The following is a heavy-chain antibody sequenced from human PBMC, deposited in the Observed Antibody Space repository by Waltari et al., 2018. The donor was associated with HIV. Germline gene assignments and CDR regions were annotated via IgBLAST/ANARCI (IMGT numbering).Heavy chain of an antibody. CDR1: GGSLSSSSYY. Sequence: QLQLQESGPGLVKPSETLSLTCTVSGGSLSSSSYYWGWIRQPPGKGLEWIGSVYYSGSAYNTLSLKGRVTISVDTSKNQFSLKLSSVTAAETAVYYCARVTGGYQLLDRSGWVDYWGQGTLVTVSS. CDR3: ARVTGGYQLLDRSGWVDY. D-gene: IGHD2-2*02. J-gene: IGHJ4*02. CDR2: VYYSGSA. V-gene: IGHV4-39*07.